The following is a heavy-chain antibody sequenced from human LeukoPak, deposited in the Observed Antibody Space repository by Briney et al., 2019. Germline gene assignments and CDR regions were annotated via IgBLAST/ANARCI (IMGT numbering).Heavy chain of an antibody. J-gene: IGHJ5*02. CDR3: ARGSYSGSYPFQAIRFDP. D-gene: IGHD1-26*01. CDR2: IYYSGST. Sequence: SETLSLTCTVSGGSISSGDYYWSWIRQPPGKGLEWIGYIYYSGSTNYNPSLESRVTISVDTSKNQFSLKLSSVTAADTAVYYCARGSYSGSYPFQAIRFDPWGQGTLVTVSS. V-gene: IGHV4-30-4*01. CDR1: GGSISSGDYY.